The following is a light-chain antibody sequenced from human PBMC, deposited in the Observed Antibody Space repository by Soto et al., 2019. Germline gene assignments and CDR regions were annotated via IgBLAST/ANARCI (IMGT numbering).Light chain of an antibody. CDR2: DVS. V-gene: IGLV2-14*01. CDR3: ISYTSSSTLGV. J-gene: IGLJ3*02. Sequence: QSALTQPASVSGSPGQSITISCTGTSSDVGGYNYVSWYQQHPGKAPKLMIYDVSNRPSGVSNRFSGSKSGNTASLTISGLQAEDEAEYYCISYTSSSTLGVFGGGTKLTVL. CDR1: SSDVGGYNY.